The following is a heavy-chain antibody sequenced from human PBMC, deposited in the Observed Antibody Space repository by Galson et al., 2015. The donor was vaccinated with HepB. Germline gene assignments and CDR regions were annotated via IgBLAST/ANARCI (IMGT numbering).Heavy chain of an antibody. CDR3: ARGRYCSTSKCYAGKEWFDP. V-gene: IGHV3-33*01. CDR1: GFTFPNYG. J-gene: IGHJ5*02. CDR2: IWNDGNNK. Sequence: SLRLSCAASGFTFPNYGTHWVRQAPGKGLEWVAVIWNDGNNKYHADSAKGRSTISRDNSKNTLYLQMNSLSAEDTAVCYCARGRYCSTSKCYAGKEWFDPWGQGTLVTVSS. D-gene: IGHD2-2*01.